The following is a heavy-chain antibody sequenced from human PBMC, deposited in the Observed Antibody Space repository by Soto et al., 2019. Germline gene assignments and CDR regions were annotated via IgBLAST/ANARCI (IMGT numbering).Heavy chain of an antibody. D-gene: IGHD1-26*01. CDR1: GGSISSGDYY. CDR3: ARVTASDYVDY. Sequence: NPSETLSLTCTVSGGSISSGDYYWSWIRQPPGKGLEWIGYIYYSGSTYYNPSLKSRVTISVDTSKNQFSLKLSSVTAADTAVYYCARVTASDYVDYWGQGTLVTVSS. CDR2: IYYSGST. J-gene: IGHJ4*02. V-gene: IGHV4-30-4*01.